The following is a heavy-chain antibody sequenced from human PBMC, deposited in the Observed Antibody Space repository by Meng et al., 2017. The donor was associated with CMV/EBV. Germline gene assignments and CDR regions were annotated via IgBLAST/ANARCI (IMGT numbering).Heavy chain of an antibody. CDR3: ARGPTGTLFPHDY. Sequence: SETLSLTCTVSGGSISSSSYYWGWIRQPPGKGLEWIGSIYYSGSTYYNPSLKSRVTISVDTSKNQFSLKLSSVTAADTAVYYCARGPTGTLFPHDYWGQGTLVTVSS. CDR2: IYYSGST. J-gene: IGHJ4*02. D-gene: IGHD1-1*01. V-gene: IGHV4-39*07. CDR1: GGSISSSSYY.